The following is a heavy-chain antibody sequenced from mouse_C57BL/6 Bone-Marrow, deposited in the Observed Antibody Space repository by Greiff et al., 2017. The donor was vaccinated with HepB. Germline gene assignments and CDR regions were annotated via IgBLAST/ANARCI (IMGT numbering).Heavy chain of an antibody. V-gene: IGHV3-6*01. J-gene: IGHJ3*01. D-gene: IGHD2-1*01. CDR3: ARVGIYYGNFWFAY. Sequence: EVHLVESGPGLVKPSQSLSLTCSVTGYSITSGYYWNWIRQFPGNKLEWMGYISYDGSNNYNPSLKNRISITRDTSKNQFFLKLNSVTTEDTATYYCARVGIYYGNFWFAYWGQGTLVTVSA. CDR2: ISYDGSN. CDR1: GYSITSGYY.